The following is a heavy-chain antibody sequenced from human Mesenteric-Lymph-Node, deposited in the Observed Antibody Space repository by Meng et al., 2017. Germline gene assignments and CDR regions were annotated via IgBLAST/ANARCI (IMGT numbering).Heavy chain of an antibody. CDR3: ARVDSSGYFLDY. CDR1: GGSISSGGHS. Sequence: QVQLQESGPGLVKPSQTLCLTCTVSGGSISSGGHSWSWIRQHPGKGLEWIAYIYYSGSTYYNPSLKSRVILSVDTSKNQFSLKLSSVTAADTAVYYCARVDSSGYFLDYWGQGTLVTVSS. CDR2: IYYSGST. J-gene: IGHJ4*01. V-gene: IGHV4-31*03. D-gene: IGHD3-22*01.